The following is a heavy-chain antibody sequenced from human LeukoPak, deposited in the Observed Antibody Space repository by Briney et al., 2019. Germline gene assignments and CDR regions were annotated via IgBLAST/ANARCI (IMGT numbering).Heavy chain of an antibody. D-gene: IGHD2-2*01. CDR1: GGSISSSSYY. J-gene: IGHJ5*02. CDR3: ARFVVVPAVAKPFDP. V-gene: IGHV4-39*01. CDR2: IYYSGST. Sequence: PSETLSLTCTVSGGSISSSSYYWGWIRQPPGKGLEWIGSIYYSGSTYYNPSLKSRVTISVDTSKNQFSLKLSFVTAADTAVYYCARFVVVPAVAKPFDPWGQGTLVTVSS.